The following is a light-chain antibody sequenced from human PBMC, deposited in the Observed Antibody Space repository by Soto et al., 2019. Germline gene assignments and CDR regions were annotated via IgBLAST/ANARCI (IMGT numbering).Light chain of an antibody. CDR3: QQRSNWPLT. CDR2: DAS. J-gene: IGKJ4*01. V-gene: IGKV3-11*01. Sequence: ETVLTQSPATLSLSPGERATLSCRASQSVSSYLAWYQQKPGQAPRLLIYDASNRATGIPARFSGSGSGTVFTLTISSLEPADFAVYYCQQRSNWPLTFGGGTKVDIK. CDR1: QSVSSY.